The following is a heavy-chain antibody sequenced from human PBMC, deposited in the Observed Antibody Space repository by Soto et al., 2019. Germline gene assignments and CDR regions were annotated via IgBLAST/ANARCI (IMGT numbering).Heavy chain of an antibody. CDR2: INAGNGNT. Sequence: ASVKVSCKASGYTFTSYAMHWVRQAPGQRLEWMGWINAGNGNTKYSQKFQGRVTITRDTSASTAYMELSGLRSEDTAVYSCARDLGFELSDYWGQGTLVTGSA. V-gene: IGHV1-3*01. CDR1: GYTFTSYA. J-gene: IGHJ4*02. D-gene: IGHD3-16*01. CDR3: ARDLGFELSDY.